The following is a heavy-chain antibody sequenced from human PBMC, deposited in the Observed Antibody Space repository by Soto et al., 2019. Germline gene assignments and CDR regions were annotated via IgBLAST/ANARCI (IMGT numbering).Heavy chain of an antibody. CDR3: AKGRKSTEKDIAVMLAAASSIQH. D-gene: IGHD2-15*01. Sequence: EVQLLESGGGLVQPGGSLRLSCVASGFTFSDYAMTWVRQAPGKGLEWVSVISATGATTYYADSVRGRFTISRDNSKNTLNLQMNDLRVEDTAVIYCAKGRKSTEKDIAVMLAAASSIQHWGQGTLVTFSS. J-gene: IGHJ1*01. CDR2: ISATGATT. V-gene: IGHV3-23*01. CDR1: GFTFSDYA.